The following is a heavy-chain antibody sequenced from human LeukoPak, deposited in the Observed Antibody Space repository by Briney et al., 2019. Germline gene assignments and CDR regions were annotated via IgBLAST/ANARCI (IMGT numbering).Heavy chain of an antibody. Sequence: SETLSLTCTVSGGSISSSSYYWGWIRQPPGKGLEWIGSIYYSGSTYYNPSLKSRVTISVDTSKNQFSLKLSSVTAADTAVYYCARHGIAAAGREFDYWGQGTLVAVSS. CDR2: IYYSGST. CDR3: ARHGIAAAGREFDY. CDR1: GGSISSSSYY. V-gene: IGHV4-39*01. J-gene: IGHJ4*02. D-gene: IGHD6-13*01.